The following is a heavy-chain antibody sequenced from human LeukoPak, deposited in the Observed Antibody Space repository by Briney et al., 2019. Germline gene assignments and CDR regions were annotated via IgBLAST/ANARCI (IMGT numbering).Heavy chain of an antibody. V-gene: IGHV3-30-3*01. D-gene: IGHD3-10*01. CDR3: ARDQITMVRGGFDY. CDR1: GFTFSSYA. J-gene: IGHJ4*02. CDR2: ISYDGSNK. Sequence: GRSLRLSCAASGFTFSSYAMHWVRQAPGKGLEWVAVISYDGSNKYYADSVKGRFTISRDNSKNTLYLQMNSLRAEDTAVYYCARDQITMVRGGFDYWGQGTLVTVSS.